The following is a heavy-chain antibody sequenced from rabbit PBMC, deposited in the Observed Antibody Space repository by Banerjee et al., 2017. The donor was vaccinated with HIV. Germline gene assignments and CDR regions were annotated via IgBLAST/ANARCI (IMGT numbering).Heavy chain of an antibody. Sequence: QLVESGGGLVQPGGSLKLSCKASGFDFSSYYMSWVRQAPGKGLEWIGYIDPVFGSTYYASWVNGRFTISSHNAHNTLYLQLNSLTVADTATYFCVRDGSYDEYGDYDLWGPGTLVTVS. CDR1: GFDFSSYY. CDR2: IDPVFGST. CDR3: VRDGSYDEYGDYDL. D-gene: IGHD2-1*01. V-gene: IGHV1S7*01. J-gene: IGHJ4*01.